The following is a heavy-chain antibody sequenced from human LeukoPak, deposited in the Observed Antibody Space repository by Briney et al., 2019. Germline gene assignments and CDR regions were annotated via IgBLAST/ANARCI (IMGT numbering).Heavy chain of an antibody. CDR2: TNHSGST. CDR1: GGSFSGYY. CDR3: ARGRIVVVPAALFGRNKYYMDV. Sequence: PSETLSLTCAVYGGSFSGYYWSWIRQPPGKGLEWIGETNHSGSTNYDPSLKSRVTISVDTSKNQFSLKLSSVTAADTAVYYCARGRIVVVPAALFGRNKYYMDVWGKGTTVTVSS. J-gene: IGHJ6*03. V-gene: IGHV4-34*01. D-gene: IGHD2-2*01.